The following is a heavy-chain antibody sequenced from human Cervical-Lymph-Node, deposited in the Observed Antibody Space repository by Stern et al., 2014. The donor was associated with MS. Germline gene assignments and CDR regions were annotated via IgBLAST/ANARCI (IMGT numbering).Heavy chain of an antibody. CDR3: VRRGSSGYFDF. Sequence: VQLVESGAEVKKPAEPLKISCQGSGYSFSTYWIGWGRQLPGKGLEWMGVIYPSDGKTKYRPSFQGQVTISSDKSINSAYLQWSSLKASDTAIYYCVRRGSSGYFDFWGQGTLVTVSS. V-gene: IGHV5-51*01. J-gene: IGHJ4*02. CDR1: GYSFSTYW. D-gene: IGHD6-6*01. CDR2: IYPSDGKT.